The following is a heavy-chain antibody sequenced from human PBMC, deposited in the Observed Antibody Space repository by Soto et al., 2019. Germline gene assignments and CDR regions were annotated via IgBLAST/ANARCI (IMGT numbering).Heavy chain of an antibody. Sequence: GGSLRLSCAASGFTFSNYAMSWVRQAPGKGLNWVSSLISSGHITYYADSVKGRFTISRDNSKNTLYLQMNSLRAEDTAVYYCAKVPIPAIYYYYGMDVWGQGTTVTVSS. J-gene: IGHJ6*02. V-gene: IGHV3-23*01. CDR1: GFTFSNYA. D-gene: IGHD2-2*01. CDR2: LISSGHIT. CDR3: AKVPIPAIYYYYGMDV.